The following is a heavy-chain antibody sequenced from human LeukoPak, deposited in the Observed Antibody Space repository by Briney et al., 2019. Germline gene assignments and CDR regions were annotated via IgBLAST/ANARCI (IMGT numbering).Heavy chain of an antibody. Sequence: GGSLRLSCAASGFTFRNYGMHWVRQAPGQGLEWVAMIWYDGSNENFADSVKGRFTISRDNSKNTLYLETNSLRAEDTAMYYCARDSSMVKGNWFDPWGQGTLVIVSS. J-gene: IGHJ5*02. D-gene: IGHD5-18*01. V-gene: IGHV3-33*01. CDR2: IWYDGSNE. CDR1: GFTFRNYG. CDR3: ARDSSMVKGNWFDP.